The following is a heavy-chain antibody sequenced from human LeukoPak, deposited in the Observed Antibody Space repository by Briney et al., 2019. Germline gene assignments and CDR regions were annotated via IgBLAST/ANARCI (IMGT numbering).Heavy chain of an antibody. D-gene: IGHD6-19*01. CDR2: INWNGGST. V-gene: IGHV3-20*04. CDR1: GFTFEDYG. CDR3: ARVRSSGWYFDY. J-gene: IGHJ4*02. Sequence: PGGSLRLSCAASGFTFEDYGMSWVRQAPGKGLEWVSGINWNGGSTGYADSVKGRFTISRDNAKNSLYLRMNSLRAEGTALYYCARVRSSGWYFDYWGQGTLVTVSS.